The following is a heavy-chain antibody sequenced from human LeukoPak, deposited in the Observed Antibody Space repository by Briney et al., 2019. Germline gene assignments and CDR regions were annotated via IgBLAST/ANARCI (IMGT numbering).Heavy chain of an antibody. D-gene: IGHD4-17*01. Sequence: GSLRLSCAASGFTFSSYWMHWVRQAPGKGLVWVSRINSDGSSTSYADSVKGRFTISRDNAKNTLYLQMNSLRAEDTAVYYCAREKNGDFNFDYWGQGTLVTVSS. J-gene: IGHJ4*02. CDR1: GFTFSSYW. V-gene: IGHV3-74*01. CDR3: AREKNGDFNFDY. CDR2: INSDGSST.